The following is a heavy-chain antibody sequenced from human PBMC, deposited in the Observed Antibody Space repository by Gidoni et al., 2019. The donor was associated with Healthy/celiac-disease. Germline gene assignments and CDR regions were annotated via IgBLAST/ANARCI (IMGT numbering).Heavy chain of an antibody. CDR1: GFTFSSYP. V-gene: IGHV3-30*04. J-gene: IGHJ2*01. Sequence: QVQLVESGRGVVQPGRSLRLSCAASGFTFSSYPMHWVRQAPGKGLEWVAVISYDGSNKYYADSVKGRFTISRDNSKNTLYLQMNSLRAEDTAVYYWARGGGIVPAAIRPILFDLWGRGTLVTVSS. D-gene: IGHD2-2*01. CDR3: ARGGGIVPAAIRPILFDL. CDR2: ISYDGSNK.